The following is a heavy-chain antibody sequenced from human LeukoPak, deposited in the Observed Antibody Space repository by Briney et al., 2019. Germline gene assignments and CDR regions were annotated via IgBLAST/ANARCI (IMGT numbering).Heavy chain of an antibody. CDR3: ARDRLLYYYDSGPTGHFQH. Sequence: GGSLRLSCAASQFSFSNYAMSWVRQAPGKGLEWVSSISSSSSYIYYADSVKGRFTISRDNAKNSLYLQMNSLRAEDTAVYYCARDRLLYYYDSGPTGHFQHWGQGTLVTV. CDR1: QFSFSNYA. D-gene: IGHD3-22*01. CDR2: ISSSSSYI. V-gene: IGHV3-21*01. J-gene: IGHJ1*01.